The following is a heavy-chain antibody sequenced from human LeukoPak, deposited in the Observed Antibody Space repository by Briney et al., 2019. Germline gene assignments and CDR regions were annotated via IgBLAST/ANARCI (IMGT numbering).Heavy chain of an antibody. J-gene: IGHJ4*02. CDR2: IRNDIPKDGINK. CDR3: AKGDSN. CDR1: GFIFSNYG. Sequence: PGGSLRLPCTTSGFIFSNYGMHWVRQAPGKGLEWVALIRNDIPKDGINKYYADSVRGRFTISRDNSKNTVYLQMNSLRVADTAMYYCAKGDSNWGQGTLVTVSS. D-gene: IGHD6-13*01. V-gene: IGHV3-30*02.